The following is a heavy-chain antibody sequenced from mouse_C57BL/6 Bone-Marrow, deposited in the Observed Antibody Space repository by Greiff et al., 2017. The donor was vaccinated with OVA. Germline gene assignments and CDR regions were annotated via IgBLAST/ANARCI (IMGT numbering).Heavy chain of an antibody. CDR3: ARASYGSSFDY. CDR2: ISDGGSYT. Sequence: EVKLMESGGGLVKPGGSLKLSCAASGFTFSSYAMSWVRQTPEKRLEWVATISDGGSYTYYPDNVKGRFTISRDNAKNNRYLQMSHLKSEDTAMYYCARASYGSSFDYWGQGTTRTVSS. J-gene: IGHJ2*01. D-gene: IGHD1-1*01. CDR1: GFTFSSYA. V-gene: IGHV5-4*03.